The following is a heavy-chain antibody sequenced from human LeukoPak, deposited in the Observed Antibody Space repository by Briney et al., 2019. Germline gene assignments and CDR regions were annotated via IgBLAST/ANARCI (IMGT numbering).Heavy chain of an antibody. Sequence: PSETLSLTCTVSGGSISSGDYYWSWIRQPPGKGLEWIGYIYYSGSTYYDPSLKSRVTISVDPSKNQFSLKVISVTAADTAVYYCARGDDGPTHYFDYWGQGTLVTVSS. V-gene: IGHV4-30-4*08. CDR1: GGSISSGDYY. CDR2: IYYSGST. J-gene: IGHJ4*02. CDR3: ARGDDGPTHYFDY. D-gene: IGHD4/OR15-4a*01.